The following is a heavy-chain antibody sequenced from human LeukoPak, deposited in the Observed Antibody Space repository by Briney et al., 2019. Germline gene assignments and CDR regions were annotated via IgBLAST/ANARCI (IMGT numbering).Heavy chain of an antibody. CDR3: ARDPGSYGGSYYYYGMDV. J-gene: IGHJ6*02. CDR1: GFTFSSYA. D-gene: IGHD1-26*01. Sequence: GGSLRLSCAASGFTFSSYAMSWVRQAPGKGLEWVSAISGSGGSTYYADSVKGRFTISRDNSKNTLYLQMNSLRAEDTAVYYCARDPGSYGGSYYYYGMDVWGQGTTVTVSS. V-gene: IGHV3-23*01. CDR2: ISGSGGST.